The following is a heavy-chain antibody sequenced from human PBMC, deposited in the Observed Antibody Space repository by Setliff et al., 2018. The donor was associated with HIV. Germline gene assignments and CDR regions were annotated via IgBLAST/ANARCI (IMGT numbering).Heavy chain of an antibody. CDR2: INHSGST. CDR1: GFTFEDYG. V-gene: IGHV4-34*08. CDR3: AKTIGRYFDIFDN. D-gene: IGHD3-9*01. J-gene: IGHJ4*02. Sequence: ESLKISCAVSGFTFEDYGMSWIRQPPGKGLEWIGEINHSGSTNYNPSLKSRVTTSVDTPKNQFSLKLNSVTAADTAVYYCAKTIGRYFDIFDNWGQGTLVTVSS.